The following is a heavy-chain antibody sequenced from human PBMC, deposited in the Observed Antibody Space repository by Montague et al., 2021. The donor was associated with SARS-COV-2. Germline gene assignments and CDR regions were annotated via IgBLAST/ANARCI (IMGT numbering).Heavy chain of an antibody. CDR3: ARAPARPLPLDS. CDR1: GGSITGFS. CDR2: VTTSGTT. D-gene: IGHD6-6*01. J-gene: IGHJ4*02. V-gene: IGHV4-4*07. Sequence: SETLSLTCAVSGGSITGFSWSWVWQPAGKGLEWIGRVTTSGTTNYNPSLRSRVTMSVDTSKNQFSLNLNSVTAADTAIYYCARAPARPLPLDSWGQGTLVTVSS.